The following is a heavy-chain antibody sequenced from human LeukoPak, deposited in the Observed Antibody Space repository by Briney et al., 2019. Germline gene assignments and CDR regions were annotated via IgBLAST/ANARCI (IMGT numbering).Heavy chain of an antibody. CDR3: ARHPPPAAYCSSTSCHNYYYYYGMDV. Sequence: ESLKISSKGSGDSFTSYWIGWVRQMPGQGLEWMGIISPGDVEIRYSLSFQRQVTISADKSISTAYLQWSSLKASDTAMYYCARHPPPAAYCSSTSCHNYYYYYGMDVWGQGTTVTVSS. V-gene: IGHV5-51*01. CDR2: ISPGDVEI. CDR1: GDSFTSYW. J-gene: IGHJ6*02. D-gene: IGHD2-2*01.